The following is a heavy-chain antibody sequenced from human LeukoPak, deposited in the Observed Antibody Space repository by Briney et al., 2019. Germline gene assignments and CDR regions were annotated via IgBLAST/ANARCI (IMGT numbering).Heavy chain of an antibody. Sequence: GRSLRLSCAASGFTFSSYGMHWVRQAPGKGLEWVAVISYDGSNKYYADSVKGRFTISRDNSKNTLYLQMNSLRAEDTAVYYCLLQFQHWGQGTLVTVSS. CDR2: ISYDGSNK. V-gene: IGHV3-30*03. J-gene: IGHJ1*01. CDR1: GFTFSSYG. D-gene: IGHD3-22*01. CDR3: LLQFQH.